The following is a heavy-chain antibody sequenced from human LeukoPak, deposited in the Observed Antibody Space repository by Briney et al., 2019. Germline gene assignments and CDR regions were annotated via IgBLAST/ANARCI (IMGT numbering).Heavy chain of an antibody. CDR3: ASSRDGYIDWYFDL. Sequence: KPSETLSLTCTVSGGSVSSGSYYWSWIRQPPGKGLEWIGYIYYSGSTNYNPSLKSRVTISVDTSKNQFSLKLSSVTAADTAVYYCASSRDGYIDWYFDLWGRGTLVTVSS. D-gene: IGHD5-24*01. J-gene: IGHJ2*01. CDR1: GGSVSSGSYY. V-gene: IGHV4-61*01. CDR2: IYYSGST.